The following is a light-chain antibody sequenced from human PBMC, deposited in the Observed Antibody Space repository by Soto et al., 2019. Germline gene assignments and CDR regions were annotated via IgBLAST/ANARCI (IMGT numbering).Light chain of an antibody. CDR1: QSVSSN. V-gene: IGKV3-15*01. Sequence: EIVMTQSPATLSVFPGERATLSCRASQSVSSNLAWYQQKPGQTPRLLIYGASTRATGVPARFSGSGSGTDFTLTISSLQSEDFAVYSCQQYNKWPLTFGAGTRVEIK. J-gene: IGKJ4*01. CDR3: QQYNKWPLT. CDR2: GAS.